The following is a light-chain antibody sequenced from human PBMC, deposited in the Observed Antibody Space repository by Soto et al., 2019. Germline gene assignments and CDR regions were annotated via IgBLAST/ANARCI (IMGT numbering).Light chain of an antibody. CDR2: LGS. CDR1: QSLLHSNGYNY. CDR3: MQPLQSWT. Sequence: DIVMTPSPLSLPATPGEPASISCRSSQSLLHSNGYNYLDWYLQKPGQSPQLLIYLGSNRASGVPDRFSGSGSGTDFTLKISRVEAEDVGVYYCMQPLQSWTFGQGTKVDI. J-gene: IGKJ1*01. V-gene: IGKV2-28*01.